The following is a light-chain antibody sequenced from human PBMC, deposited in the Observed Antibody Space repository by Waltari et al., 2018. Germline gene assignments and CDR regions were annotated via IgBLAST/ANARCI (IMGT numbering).Light chain of an antibody. Sequence: DIQLTQSPSLLSASVGDRVTITCRASQARNGYLAWYQVRPGRAPKLLIYYTSTLQSVFPSRFSGSESGTDFTLTISTLQPEDFATYYCQELNIFPLTFGGGTKVEIK. V-gene: IGKV1-9*01. J-gene: IGKJ4*01. CDR3: QELNIFPLT. CDR2: YTS. CDR1: QARNGY.